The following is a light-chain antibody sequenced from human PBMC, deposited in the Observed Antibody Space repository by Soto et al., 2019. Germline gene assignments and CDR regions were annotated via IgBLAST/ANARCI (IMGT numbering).Light chain of an antibody. CDR2: DAS. V-gene: IGKV1-5*01. Sequence: DIQMTQSPSTLSATAGDRVTITCRASQSISSWLAWYQQKPGKAPKLLIYDASNLESGVPSRFSGSGSGTEFTLTISNLQPDDFATYYCQQYNNYPRTFGQGTKVDIK. CDR3: QQYNNYPRT. CDR1: QSISSW. J-gene: IGKJ1*01.